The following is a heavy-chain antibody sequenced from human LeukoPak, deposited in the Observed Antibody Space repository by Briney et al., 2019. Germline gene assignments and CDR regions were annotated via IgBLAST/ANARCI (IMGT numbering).Heavy chain of an antibody. CDR3: ARGRLGAYYDFWSGPGDYYYGMDV. CDR1: GGSISSYY. J-gene: IGHJ6*02. CDR2: IYYSGST. V-gene: IGHV4-59*01. D-gene: IGHD3-3*01. Sequence: PSETLSLTCTVSGGSISSYYWSWIRQPPGKGLEWIGYIYYSGSTNYNPSLKSRVTISVDTSKNQFSLKLSSVTAADTAVYYCARGRLGAYYDFWSGPGDYYYGMDVWGQGTTVTVSS.